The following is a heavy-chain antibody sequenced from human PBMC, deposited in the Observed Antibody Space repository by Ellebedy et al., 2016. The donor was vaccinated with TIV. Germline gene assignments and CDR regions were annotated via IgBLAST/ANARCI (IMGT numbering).Heavy chain of an antibody. CDR2: INHSGSP. J-gene: IGHJ4*02. Sequence: MPSETLSLTCTVSGGSISSYYWSWIRQPPGKGLDWIGEINHSGSPNYNPSLKSRVTISVDTSKNQFSLKLSSVTAADTAVYYCARSADYGSGSYPGYWGQGTLVTISS. CDR1: GGSISSYY. CDR3: ARSADYGSGSYPGY. V-gene: IGHV4-34*01. D-gene: IGHD3-10*01.